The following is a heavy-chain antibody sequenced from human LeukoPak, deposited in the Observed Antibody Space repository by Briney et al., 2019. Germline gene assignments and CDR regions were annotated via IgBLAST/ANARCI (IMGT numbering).Heavy chain of an antibody. CDR1: GGSISSGGYY. J-gene: IGHJ5*02. CDR2: LYYTGST. D-gene: IGHD3-10*01. CDR3: VRDSPYYYGSGSSGDTRGS. V-gene: IGHV4-39*07. Sequence: PSQTLSLTCTVSGGSISSGGYYWIWIRQPPGKGLEWIGSLYYTGSTYYNPSLGSRATISLDTSKNQFSLKLSSVTAADTAVYYCVRDSPYYYGSGSSGDTRGSWGQGTLVTVSS.